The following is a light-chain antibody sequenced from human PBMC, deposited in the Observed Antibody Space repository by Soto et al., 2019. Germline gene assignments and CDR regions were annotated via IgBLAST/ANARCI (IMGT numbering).Light chain of an antibody. Sequence: QSVLTQPPSASGAPGQRVTISCFGGSSNIGSENVKWYQHLPGTAPKLLIYGNDQRPSGVPDRFSASKSGTSASLAISGLQSDDEDDYYCASWDGPAYVFGNGTKVTVL. V-gene: IGLV1-44*01. CDR3: ASWDGPAYV. CDR2: GND. CDR1: SSNIGSEN. J-gene: IGLJ1*01.